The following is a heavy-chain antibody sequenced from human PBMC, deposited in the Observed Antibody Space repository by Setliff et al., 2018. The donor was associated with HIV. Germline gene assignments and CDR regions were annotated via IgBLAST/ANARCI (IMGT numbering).Heavy chain of an antibody. CDR2: INHSGST. CDR3: ARRHATMVRGVLD. V-gene: IGHV4-34*01. Sequence: SETLSLTCAVYGGSFSGYYWSRIRQPPGKGLEWIGEINHSGSTYYNPSLKRRVTISVDTSKNQFSLKLSSVTAADTAVYYCARRHATMVRGVLDWGQGTLVTVS. J-gene: IGHJ4*02. CDR1: GGSFSGYY. D-gene: IGHD3-10*01.